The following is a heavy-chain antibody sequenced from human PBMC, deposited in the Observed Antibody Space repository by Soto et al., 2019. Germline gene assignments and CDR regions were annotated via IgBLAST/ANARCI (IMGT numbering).Heavy chain of an antibody. Sequence: QVQLVQSGAEVKKPGASVKVSCKASGYTFTSYAMQWVRQAPGQRLEWMGWINAGNGNTKYSQKFQGRATITRDTSASTAYMEVSSLTSEDTAVYYCARDLAFGLSDYWGQGTLVTVSS. D-gene: IGHD3-10*01. CDR2: INAGNGNT. J-gene: IGHJ4*02. V-gene: IGHV1-3*01. CDR3: ARDLAFGLSDY. CDR1: GYTFTSYA.